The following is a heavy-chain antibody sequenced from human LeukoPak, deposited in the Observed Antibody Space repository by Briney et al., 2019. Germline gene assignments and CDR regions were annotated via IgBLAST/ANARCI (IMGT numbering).Heavy chain of an antibody. Sequence: GGSLRLSCAASGFTFSSYGMHWVRQAPGKGLEWVAVISYDGSNKYYADSVKGRFTISRDNSKNTLYLQMNSRRAEDKAVYYCASFYDFWGGRGYFDYWGQGTLVTVSS. J-gene: IGHJ4*02. CDR2: ISYDGSNK. V-gene: IGHV3-30*03. CDR3: ASFYDFWGGRGYFDY. CDR1: GFTFSSYG. D-gene: IGHD3-3*01.